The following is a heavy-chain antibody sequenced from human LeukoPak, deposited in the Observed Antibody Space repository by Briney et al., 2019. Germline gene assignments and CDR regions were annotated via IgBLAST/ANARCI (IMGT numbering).Heavy chain of an antibody. CDR2: ITDSGDVT. J-gene: IGHJ6*03. V-gene: IGHV3-23*01. Sequence: GGSLRLSCAVSGFTFRGYAMAWVRQAPGKGLEWVSTITDSGDVTYYTDSVKGRFTISRDNSKNTLYLQMHSLTAEDTALYFCAKGQTGAPSFYYFFYLDGWGKGSTVIVSS. CDR3: AKGQTGAPSFYYFFYLDG. D-gene: IGHD2-8*02. CDR1: GFTFRGYA.